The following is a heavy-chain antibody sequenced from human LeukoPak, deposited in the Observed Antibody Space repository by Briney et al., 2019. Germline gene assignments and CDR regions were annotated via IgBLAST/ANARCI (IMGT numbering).Heavy chain of an antibody. J-gene: IGHJ4*02. D-gene: IGHD4-11*01. CDR2: IYYSGST. V-gene: IGHV4-59*01. CDR3: ARTSTVRAGKYDY. CDR1: GGSISSYY. Sequence: SETLSLTCTVSGGSISSYYWSWIRQPPGKGLEWIGYIYYSGSTNYNPSLKSRVTISVDTSKNQFSLKLSSVTAADTAVYYCARTSTVRAGKYDYWGQGILVTVSS.